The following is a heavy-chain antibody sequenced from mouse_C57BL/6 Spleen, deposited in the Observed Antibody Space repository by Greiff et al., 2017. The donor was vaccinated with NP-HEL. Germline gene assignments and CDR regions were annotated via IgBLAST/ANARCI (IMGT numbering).Heavy chain of an antibody. J-gene: IGHJ2*01. CDR2: IRNKANGYTT. CDR3: ARADLGHFDY. V-gene: IGHV7-3*01. D-gene: IGHD3-3*01. Sequence: EVMLVESGGGLVQPGGSLSLSCAASGFTFTDYYMSWVRQPPGKALEWLGFIRNKANGYTTEYSASVKGRFTISRDNSQSILYLQMNALRAEDSATYYCARADLGHFDYWGQGTTLTVSS. CDR1: GFTFTDYY.